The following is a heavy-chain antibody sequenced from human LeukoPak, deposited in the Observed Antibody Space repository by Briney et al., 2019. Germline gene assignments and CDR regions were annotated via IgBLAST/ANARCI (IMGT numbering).Heavy chain of an antibody. J-gene: IGHJ4*02. V-gene: IGHV3-23*01. CDR3: AKGPKDIFRFLEWLSFDY. D-gene: IGHD3-3*01. CDR1: GFTFSAYA. Sequence: AGGSLRLSCTASGFTFSAYAMSWVRQAPGKGLEWVSSISWSGASTYYADSVKGRFIISRDNSKNTLYLQMNSLRAEDTAIYYCAKGPKDIFRFLEWLSFDYWGQGTLVTVSS. CDR2: ISWSGAST.